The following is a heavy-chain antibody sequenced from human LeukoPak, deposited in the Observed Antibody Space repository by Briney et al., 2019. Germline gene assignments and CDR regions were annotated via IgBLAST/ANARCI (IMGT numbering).Heavy chain of an antibody. V-gene: IGHV4-39*07. D-gene: IGHD2-8*01. CDR2: MYYTGKT. Sequence: SETLSLTCSVSGGSISSRSYSWGWIRQPPGKGLEWIGSMYYTGKTDYNPSPKSRLTMSVDTSKNQFSLKLSSVTAADTAVYFCAKGYTNGVNQEVWLDPWGQGTLVTVSS. CDR3: AKGYTNGVNQEVWLDP. J-gene: IGHJ5*02. CDR1: GGSISSRSYS.